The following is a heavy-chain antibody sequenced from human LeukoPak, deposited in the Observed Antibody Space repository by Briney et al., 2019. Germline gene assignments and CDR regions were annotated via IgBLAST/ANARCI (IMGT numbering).Heavy chain of an antibody. V-gene: IGHV3-23*01. CDR1: GFTLNNYA. CDR3: AKVKADFGELLNYFDS. D-gene: IGHD3-10*01. J-gene: IGHJ4*02. Sequence: GGSLRLSCAASGFTLNNYAMSWVRQAPGKGLEWVSGISGSGGSTYYADSVKGRFTISRDNSKNTLFLQMNSLRAEDTAVYYCAKVKADFGELLNYFDSWGQGTLVTVSS. CDR2: ISGSGGST.